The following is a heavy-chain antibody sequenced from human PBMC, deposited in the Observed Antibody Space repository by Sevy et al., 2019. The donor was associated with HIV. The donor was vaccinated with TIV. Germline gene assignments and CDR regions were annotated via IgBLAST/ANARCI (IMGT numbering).Heavy chain of an antibody. CDR3: AKPGKFSGSYLDAFDI. CDR2: ISYDGGNK. V-gene: IGHV3-30*18. Sequence: GGSLRLSCAASGFTFSKYGMHWVRQAPGKGLEWVAVISYDGGNKYYADSVKVRFTISKDNFKNTLYLQINSLRAEDTTIYYCAKPGKFSGSYLDAFDIWGQGTMVTVSS. J-gene: IGHJ3*02. D-gene: IGHD1-26*01. CDR1: GFTFSKYG.